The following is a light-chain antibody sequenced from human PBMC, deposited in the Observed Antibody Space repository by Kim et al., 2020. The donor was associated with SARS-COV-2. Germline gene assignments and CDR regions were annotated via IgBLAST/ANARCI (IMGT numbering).Light chain of an antibody. J-gene: IGLJ1*01. V-gene: IGLV2-14*03. CDR3: SSYTSSSTYV. CDR2: DVS. Sequence: QSIHIPCTRSSSDLGGYNYVSWYQQHQGKAPKLMIYDVSNRPAGVSNRFSGSKSGNTASLTISGLQAEDEADYYCSSYTSSSTYVFGTGTKVTVL. CDR1: SSDLGGYNY.